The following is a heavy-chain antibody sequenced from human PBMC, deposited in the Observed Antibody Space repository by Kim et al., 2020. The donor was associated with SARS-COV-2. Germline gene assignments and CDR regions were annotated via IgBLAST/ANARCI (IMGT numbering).Heavy chain of an antibody. D-gene: IGHD6-13*01. V-gene: IGHV3-30*02. Sequence: VKGRFTISRDNSKNTLYLQMNSRRAEDTAVYYCAKDRGSSSWYYYYGMDVWGQGTTLTVSS. CDR3: AKDRGSSSWYYYYGMDV. J-gene: IGHJ6*02.